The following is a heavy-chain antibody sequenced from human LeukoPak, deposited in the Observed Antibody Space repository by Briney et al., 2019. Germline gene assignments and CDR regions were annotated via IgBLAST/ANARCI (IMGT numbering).Heavy chain of an antibody. V-gene: IGHV4-39*07. CDR2: IYYSGST. CDR3: ARDLGKLELLGWFDP. Sequence: PSETLSLTCTVSGGSISSSSYYWGWIRQPRGKGLEWIGSIYYSGSTYYNPSLKSRVTISVDTSKNQFSLKLSSVTAADTAVYYCARDLGKLELLGWFDPWGQGTLVTVSS. D-gene: IGHD1-7*01. CDR1: GGSISSSSYY. J-gene: IGHJ5*02.